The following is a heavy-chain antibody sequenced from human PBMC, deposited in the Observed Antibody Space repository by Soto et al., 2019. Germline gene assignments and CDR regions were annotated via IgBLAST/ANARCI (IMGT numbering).Heavy chain of an antibody. CDR2: INQDGSEK. CDR3: ARDSSYGMDV. Sequence: PGGSLRLSCVTSGFSFSTFWLNWVRQAPGRGLEWVANINQDGSEKYYVDSVKGRFTISRDNSKNTLYLQMNSLRAEDTTVYYCARDSSYGMDVWGQGTTVTVSS. J-gene: IGHJ6*02. CDR1: GFSFSTFW. V-gene: IGHV3-7*01.